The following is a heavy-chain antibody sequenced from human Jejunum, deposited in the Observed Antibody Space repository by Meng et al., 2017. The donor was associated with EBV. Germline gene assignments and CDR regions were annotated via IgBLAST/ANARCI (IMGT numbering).Heavy chain of an antibody. D-gene: IGHD3-22*01. CDR2: IHHTEST. CDR3: ARESYSDSSGYYSLDY. J-gene: IGHJ4*02. CDR1: GGSISSSNW. Sequence: QGQLQESGRGLVKPSGTLSLTWAVIGGSISSSNWWSWVRQAPGKGLEWIGEIHHTESTNYNPSLKSRVTISVDKSKNQFSLKLSSVTAADTAVYYCARESYSDSSGYYSLDYWGQGSLVTVSS. V-gene: IGHV4-4*02.